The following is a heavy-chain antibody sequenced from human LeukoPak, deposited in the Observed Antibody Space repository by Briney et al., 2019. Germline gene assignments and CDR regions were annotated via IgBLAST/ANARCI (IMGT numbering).Heavy chain of an antibody. J-gene: IGHJ1*01. V-gene: IGHV3-30-3*01. CDR2: ISYDGSNK. CDR3: ARGSSYHLLYFEH. Sequence: GRSLRLSCAASGFTFSSYAMHWVRQAPGKGLEWVAVISYDGSNKYYADSVKGRFTISRDNSKNTLYLQMNSLRAEDTAVYYCARGSSYHLLYFEHWGQGTLVTVSS. D-gene: IGHD2-15*01. CDR1: GFTFSSYA.